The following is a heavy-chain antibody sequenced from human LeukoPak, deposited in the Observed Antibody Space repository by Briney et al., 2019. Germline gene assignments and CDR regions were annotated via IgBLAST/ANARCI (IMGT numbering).Heavy chain of an antibody. J-gene: IGHJ4*02. V-gene: IGHV3-33*01. D-gene: IGHD6-13*01. CDR3: ARGRETYSSSWFFDY. CDR2: IWYDGSNK. CDR1: GFTFSSYG. Sequence: GGSLRLSCAAPGFTFSSYGMHWVRQAPGKGLEWVAVIWYDGSNKYYADSVKGRFTISRDNSKNTLYLQMNSLRAEDTAVYYCARGRETYSSSWFFDYWGQGTLVTVSS.